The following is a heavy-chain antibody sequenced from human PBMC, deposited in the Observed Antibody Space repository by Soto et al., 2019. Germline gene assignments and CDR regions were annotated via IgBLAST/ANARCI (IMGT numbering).Heavy chain of an antibody. CDR2: IIPILGIA. D-gene: IGHD4-17*01. CDR1: GGTFSSYT. CDR3: ASEYGGQSVPFDY. J-gene: IGHJ4*02. V-gene: IGHV1-69*02. Sequence: QVQLVQSGAEVKKPGSSVKVSCKASGGTFSSYTISWVRQAPGQGLEWMGRIIPILGIANYAQKFQGRVTITADKPTSTAYMELSSLRSEDTAVYYCASEYGGQSVPFDYWGQGTLVTVSS.